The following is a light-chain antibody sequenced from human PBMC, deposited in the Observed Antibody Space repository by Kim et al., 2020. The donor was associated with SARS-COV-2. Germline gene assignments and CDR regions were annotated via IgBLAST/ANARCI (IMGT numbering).Light chain of an antibody. CDR1: QSVSSS. V-gene: IGKV3-15*01. J-gene: IGKJ1*01. CDR2: GAS. CDR3: QQYKKWWT. Sequence: EIVMTQSPATLSVSPGERATLSCRASQSVSSSLAWYQQKPGQAPMLLIYGASTRANGIPARFSGSGSGTDFTLIISSLQSEDFAVYYCQQYKKWWTFGEGTKVDIK.